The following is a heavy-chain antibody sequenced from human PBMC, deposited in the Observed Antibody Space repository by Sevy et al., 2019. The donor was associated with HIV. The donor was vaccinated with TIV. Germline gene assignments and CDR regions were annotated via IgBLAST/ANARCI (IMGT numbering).Heavy chain of an antibody. CDR1: GFAVSTYY. J-gene: IGHJ4*02. Sequence: GGSLRLSCAASGFAVSTYYMSWVRQAPGRGLEWVSVIYSSDATYYADSVKGRFTISRDNSRNTLYLQMSSLRAEDTAIYYCVRAPPYHWNSKDFDYWGQGTLVTVSS. V-gene: IGHV3-66*01. CDR2: IYSSDAT. D-gene: IGHD1-7*01. CDR3: VRAPPYHWNSKDFDY.